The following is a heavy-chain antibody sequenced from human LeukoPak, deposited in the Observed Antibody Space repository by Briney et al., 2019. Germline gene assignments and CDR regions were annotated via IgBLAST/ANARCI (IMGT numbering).Heavy chain of an antibody. V-gene: IGHV3-23*01. J-gene: IGHJ4*02. CDR1: GFTFNSYA. CDR2: ISSSSGDT. D-gene: IGHD3-22*01. Sequence: PGGSLRLSCAASGFTFNSYAMGWVRQAPGKGLEWVSTISSSSGDTYYADSVKGRLTVSRDNSKNTLYLQMNSLRAEDTAVYYCARDHDIGGWNWGQGTLVTVSS. CDR3: ARDHDIGGWN.